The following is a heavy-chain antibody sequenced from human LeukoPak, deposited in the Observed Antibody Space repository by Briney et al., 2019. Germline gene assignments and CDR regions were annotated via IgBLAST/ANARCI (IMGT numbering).Heavy chain of an antibody. V-gene: IGHV3-30*02. D-gene: IGHD2-2*01. Sequence: GGSLRLSCAASGFTFSSYGMHWVRQAPGKGLGWVTFMTYDGGIKFYADSVKGRFTISRGNSKNTLYLQMNSLRTEDTAVYYCAKDRTTSWSFDYWGQGTLVTVSS. CDR1: GFTFSSYG. CDR3: AKDRTTSWSFDY. J-gene: IGHJ4*02. CDR2: MTYDGGIK.